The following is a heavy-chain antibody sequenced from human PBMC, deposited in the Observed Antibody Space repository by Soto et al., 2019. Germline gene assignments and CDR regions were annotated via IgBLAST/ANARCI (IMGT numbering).Heavy chain of an antibody. V-gene: IGHV5-51*01. J-gene: IGHJ6*02. CDR3: AGRIKGCTNGVCYYYYGMDV. CDR2: IYPGDSDT. CDR1: GYSFTSYW. D-gene: IGHD2-8*01. Sequence: PGESLKISCKGSGYSFTSYWIGWVRQMPGKGLEWMGIIYPGDSDTRYSPSFQGQVTISADKSISTAYLQWSSLKASDTAMYYCAGRIKGCTNGVCYYYYGMDVWGQGTTVTVSS.